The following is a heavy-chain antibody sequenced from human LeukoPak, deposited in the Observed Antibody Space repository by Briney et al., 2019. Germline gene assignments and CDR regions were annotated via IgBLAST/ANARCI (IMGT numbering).Heavy chain of an antibody. CDR3: TRRVIYYYSSGTSFDYYYYMDV. J-gene: IGHJ6*03. D-gene: IGHD3-10*01. Sequence: SETLSLTCGMSNGTFSSFYWTWIRQTPEKGLGWIGEINHRGVSNYNPSLKSRATISVDTSKKQFSLRLISVTAADTAVYFCTRRVIYYYSSGTSFDYYYYMDVWDKGTTVTIS. V-gene: IGHV4-34*01. CDR2: INHRGVS. CDR1: NGTFSSFY.